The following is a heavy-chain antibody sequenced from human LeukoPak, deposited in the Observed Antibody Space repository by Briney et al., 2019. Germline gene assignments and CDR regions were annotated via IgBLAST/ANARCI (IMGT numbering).Heavy chain of an antibody. CDR1: GFTFSSYA. J-gene: IGHJ5*01. CDR2: ITGGGSTT. Sequence: PGGSLRLSCAASGFTFSSYAMSWVPHAPRHALEWVSTITGGGSTTYYADSVKGRFTISRDNSKNTLYLQMNSLRAEDTALYYCARESPVAATGRSWFDSWGQGTLVTVSS. D-gene: IGHD6-13*01. CDR3: ARESPVAATGRSWFDS. V-gene: IGHV3-23*01.